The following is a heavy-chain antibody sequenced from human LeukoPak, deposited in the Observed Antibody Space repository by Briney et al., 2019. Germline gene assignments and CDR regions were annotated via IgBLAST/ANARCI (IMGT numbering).Heavy chain of an antibody. CDR1: GGSISSYY. D-gene: IGHD6-19*01. Sequence: SETLSLTCTISGGSISSYYWSWIRQPPGKGLEWIGYIYYSGSTNYNPSLKSRVTISVDTSKNQFSLKLSSVTAADTAVYYCARDGRGQWLWDYWGQGTLVTVSS. CDR2: IYYSGST. J-gene: IGHJ4*02. V-gene: IGHV4-59*01. CDR3: ARDGRGQWLWDY.